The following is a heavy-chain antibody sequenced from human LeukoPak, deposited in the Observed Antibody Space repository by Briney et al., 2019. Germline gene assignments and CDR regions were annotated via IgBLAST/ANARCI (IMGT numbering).Heavy chain of an antibody. V-gene: IGHV3-30*02. J-gene: IGHJ3*02. CDR3: AKGGSSTTLGAFDI. CDR2: IRYGGSNK. D-gene: IGHD2-2*01. Sequence: GGSLRLSCTASGFTFSSYDMHWVRQAPGKGLEWVTFIRYGGSNKYYADSVKGRFTISRDNSKNTLYLQMNSLRTEDTAVYYCAKGGSSTTLGAFDIWAQGTMVTVSS. CDR1: GFTFSSYD.